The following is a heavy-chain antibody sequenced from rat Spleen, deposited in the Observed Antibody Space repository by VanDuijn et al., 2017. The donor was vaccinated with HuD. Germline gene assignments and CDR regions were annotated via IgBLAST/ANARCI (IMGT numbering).Heavy chain of an antibody. CDR3: AKDWGGLYFDY. J-gene: IGHJ2*01. CDR2: ISYDGSST. D-gene: IGHD5-1*01. Sequence: EVQLVESDGGLVQPGRSLKLSCAASGFTFSDYYMAWVRQAPTKGLEWVATISYDGSSTYYRDSVKGRFTISRDNAKSTLYLQMDSLRSEDTATYYCAKDWGGLYFDYWGQGVMVTVSS. CDR1: GFTFSDYY. V-gene: IGHV5-29*01.